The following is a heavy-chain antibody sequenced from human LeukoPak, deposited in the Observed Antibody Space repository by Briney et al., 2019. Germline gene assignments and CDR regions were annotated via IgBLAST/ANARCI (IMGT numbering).Heavy chain of an antibody. CDR2: ISSSSSYI. CDR1: GFTFSSYS. CDR3: ARDSCGGDCYLIDY. D-gene: IGHD2-21*02. J-gene: IGHJ4*02. V-gene: IGHV3-21*01. Sequence: GGSLRLSCAASGFTFSSYSMNWVRQAPGKGLEWVSSISSSSSYIYYADSVKGRFTISRDNAKNSLYLQMNSLRAEDTAVYYCARDSCGGDCYLIDYWGQGTLVTVSS.